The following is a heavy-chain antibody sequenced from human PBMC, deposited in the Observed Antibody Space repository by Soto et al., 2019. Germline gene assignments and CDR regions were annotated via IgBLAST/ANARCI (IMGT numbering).Heavy chain of an antibody. V-gene: IGHV1-3*01. D-gene: IGHD3-22*01. Sequence: QVQLVQSGAEVKKPGASVKVSCKASGYTFTSYAMHWVRQAPGQRLEWMGWINAGNGNTKYSQKFQGRVSITRDTSASTAYMEVSSLRSEDTAVYYCARGDYYDIHDYWGQGTLVTVSS. CDR3: ARGDYYDIHDY. CDR2: INAGNGNT. J-gene: IGHJ4*02. CDR1: GYTFTSYA.